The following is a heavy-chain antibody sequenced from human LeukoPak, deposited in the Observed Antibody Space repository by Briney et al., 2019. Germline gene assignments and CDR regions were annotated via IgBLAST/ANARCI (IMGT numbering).Heavy chain of an antibody. V-gene: IGHV1-69*13. D-gene: IGHD6-19*01. Sequence: SVKLSCKASGGTFSSYAISWVRQAPGQGLEWMGGIIPIFGTANYAQKLRGRVTITADESTSQAYMELSSLRSEDTAVYYCARESSFFNSSGWYEAPDYWGEGTLVSVSS. CDR2: IIPIFGTA. CDR1: GGTFSSYA. CDR3: ARESSFFNSSGWYEAPDY. J-gene: IGHJ4*02.